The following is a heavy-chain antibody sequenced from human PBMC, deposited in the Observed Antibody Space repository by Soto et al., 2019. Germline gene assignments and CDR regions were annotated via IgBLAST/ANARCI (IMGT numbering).Heavy chain of an antibody. CDR3: ARDRPALLLTYYGMDV. CDR1: GGTFSSYA. J-gene: IGHJ6*02. CDR2: IIPILGTA. D-gene: IGHD2-15*01. V-gene: IGHV1-69*01. Sequence: QVQLVQSGAEVKKPGSSVKVSCKASGGTFSSYAISWVRQAPGQGLEWMGGIIPILGTANYAQKFQGRVTITADESTSTAYMELSSLRSEDTAVYYCARDRPALLLTYYGMDVWGQGTTVTVSS.